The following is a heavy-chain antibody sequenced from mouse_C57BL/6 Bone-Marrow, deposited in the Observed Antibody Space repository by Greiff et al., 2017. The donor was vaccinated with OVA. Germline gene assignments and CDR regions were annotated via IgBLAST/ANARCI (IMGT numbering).Heavy chain of an antibody. J-gene: IGHJ2*01. CDR1: GYTFTSYD. V-gene: IGHV1-85*01. CDR3: ARRRLLSYYSNYVDY. Sequence: VKLVESGPELVKPGASVKLSCKASGYTFTSYDINWVKQRPGQGLEWIGWIYPRDGSTKYNEKFKGKATLTVDTSSSTAYMELHSLTSEDSAVYFCARRRLLSYYSNYVDYWGQGTTLTVSS. D-gene: IGHD2-5*01. CDR2: IYPRDGST.